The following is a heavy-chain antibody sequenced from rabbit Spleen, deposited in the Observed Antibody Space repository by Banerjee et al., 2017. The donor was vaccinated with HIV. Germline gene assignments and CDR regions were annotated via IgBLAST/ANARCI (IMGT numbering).Heavy chain of an antibody. J-gene: IGHJ6*01. D-gene: IGHD1-1*01. CDR1: GLDFSGDSY. CDR3: ARDTSSSFSSYGMDL. CDR2: IDIGSSGFT. Sequence: QEQLVESGGGLVQPEGSLTLTCKASGLDFSGDSYDSYMCWVRQAPGKGLEWIACIDIGSSGFTYFASWAKGRFTISKTSSTTVFLQMTSLTAADTATYFCARDTSSSFSSYGMDLWGPGTLVTVS. V-gene: IGHV1S45*01.